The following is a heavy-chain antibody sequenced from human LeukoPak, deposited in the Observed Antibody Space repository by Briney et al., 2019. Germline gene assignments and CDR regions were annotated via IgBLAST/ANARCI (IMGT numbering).Heavy chain of an antibody. CDR2: ISSSSSYI. CDR3: ARELEYYDSSGSEGDY. J-gene: IGHJ4*02. D-gene: IGHD3-22*01. CDR1: GFTFSSYS. Sequence: GGSLRLSCAASGFTFSSYSMNWVREAPGKGLVWVSSISSSSSYIYYADSVKGRFTISRDNAKNSLYLQMNSLRAEDTAVYYCARELEYYDSSGSEGDYWGQGTLVTVSS. V-gene: IGHV3-21*01.